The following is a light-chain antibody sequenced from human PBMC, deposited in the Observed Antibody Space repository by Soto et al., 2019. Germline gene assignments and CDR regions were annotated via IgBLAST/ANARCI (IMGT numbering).Light chain of an antibody. CDR3: SSFAGSSNVI. CDR1: SSDVGTYNY. Sequence: QSALTQPPSASGSPGQSVTFSCIGTSSDVGTYNYVSWYQQHPGKAPKLMIYEVSKRPSGVPDRFSGSKSANTASLTVSGLQAEDDADYYCSSFAGSSNVIFGGGTKLTVL. J-gene: IGLJ2*01. CDR2: EVS. V-gene: IGLV2-8*01.